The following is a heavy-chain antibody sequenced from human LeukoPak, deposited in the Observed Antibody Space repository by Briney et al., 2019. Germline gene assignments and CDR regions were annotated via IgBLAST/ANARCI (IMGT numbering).Heavy chain of an antibody. D-gene: IGHD3-10*01. CDR1: GFTFSSYT. CDR3: ASSNPHDYYGSGSYYH. Sequence: GGSLRLSCAASGFTFSSYTMNWVRQAPGKGLEWVSSITSSSTYIYYADSVKGRFTISRDNAKNSLYLQMNSLRAEDTAVYYCASSNPHDYYGSGSYYHWGQGTLVTVSS. J-gene: IGHJ5*02. CDR2: ITSSSTYI. V-gene: IGHV3-21*01.